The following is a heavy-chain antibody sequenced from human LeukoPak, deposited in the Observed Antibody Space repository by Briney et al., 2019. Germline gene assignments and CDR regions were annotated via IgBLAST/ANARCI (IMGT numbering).Heavy chain of an antibody. CDR2: INHSGST. Sequence: PSETLSLTCAVYGGSFSGYYWSWIRQPPGKGLEWIGEINHSGSTNYNPSLKSRVTISLDTSKNQFSLKLSSVTAADTAVYYCAREGYCSGGSCLRDYYYYMDVWGKGTTVTVSS. CDR1: GGSFSGYY. D-gene: IGHD2-15*01. J-gene: IGHJ6*03. V-gene: IGHV4-34*01. CDR3: AREGYCSGGSCLRDYYYYMDV.